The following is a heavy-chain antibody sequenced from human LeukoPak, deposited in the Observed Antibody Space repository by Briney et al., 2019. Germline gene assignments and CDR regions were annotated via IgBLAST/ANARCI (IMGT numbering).Heavy chain of an antibody. CDR2: IYASGNT. Sequence: SSETLSLTCSVFGGFITDYYWSWVRQPAGKGLEWIGRIYASGNTNFNPSLKSRVTMSVDTSRNQFSLRLSSVTAADTAVYYCACGYYSYYMDVWGKGTTVTVSS. J-gene: IGHJ6*03. CDR1: GGFITDYY. V-gene: IGHV4-4*07. CDR3: ACGYYSYYMDV.